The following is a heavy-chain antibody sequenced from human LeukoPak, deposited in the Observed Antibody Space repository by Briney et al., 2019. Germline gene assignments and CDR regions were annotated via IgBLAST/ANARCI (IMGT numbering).Heavy chain of an antibody. CDR3: ARAGEGSVLFYGMNV. CDR2: INPNSGGT. J-gene: IGHJ6*02. Sequence: GASVKVSCKASGYTFTGYYMHWVRQAPGQRLEWMGWINPNSGGTNYAQKFQGWVTMTRDTSISTAYMELSRLRSDDTAVYYCARAGEGSVLFYGMNVWGQGTTVTVSS. D-gene: IGHD7-27*01. V-gene: IGHV1-2*04. CDR1: GYTFTGYY.